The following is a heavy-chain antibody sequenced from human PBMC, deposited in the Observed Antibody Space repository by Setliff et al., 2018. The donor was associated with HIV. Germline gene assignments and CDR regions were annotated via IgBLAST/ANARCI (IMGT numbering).Heavy chain of an antibody. Sequence: GESLKISCKGSGNSFSNHWISWVRQVPGQGLEWMGNIDPSDSYTHYSPSFQGHVTISADKSISTVYLLWSSLRAEDTAVYYCVRGTLDFWGQGNLVTVSS. J-gene: IGHJ4*02. CDR1: GNSFSNHW. CDR2: IDPSDSYT. V-gene: IGHV5-10-1*01. CDR3: VRGTLDF.